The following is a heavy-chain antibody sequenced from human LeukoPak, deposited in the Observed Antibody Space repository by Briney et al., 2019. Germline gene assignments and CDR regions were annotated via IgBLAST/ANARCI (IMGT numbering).Heavy chain of an antibody. CDR1: GGSISSSSYY. CDR2: IYYSGST. Sequence: PSETLSLTCTVSGGSISSSSYYWGGIRQPPGKGLEWIGSIYYSGSTYYNPSLKSRVTISVDTSKNQFSLKLSSVTAADTAVYYCARPGYYGSGSYYNGHFDYWGQGTLVTVSS. CDR3: ARPGYYGSGSYYNGHFDY. J-gene: IGHJ4*02. V-gene: IGHV4-39*01. D-gene: IGHD3-10*01.